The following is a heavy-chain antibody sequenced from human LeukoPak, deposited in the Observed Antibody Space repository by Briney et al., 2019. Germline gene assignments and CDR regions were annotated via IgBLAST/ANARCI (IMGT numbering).Heavy chain of an antibody. CDR2: IYYSGST. J-gene: IGHJ4*02. D-gene: IGHD1-26*01. CDR1: GGSISSSSYY. V-gene: IGHV4-39*07. Sequence: SETLSLTCTVSGGSISSSSYYWGWVRQPPGKGLEWIGSIYYSGSTYYNPSLKSRVTISVDTSKSQFSLKLSSLTAADTAVYYCARDTSGSYFFDYWGQGTLVTVSS. CDR3: ARDTSGSYFFDY.